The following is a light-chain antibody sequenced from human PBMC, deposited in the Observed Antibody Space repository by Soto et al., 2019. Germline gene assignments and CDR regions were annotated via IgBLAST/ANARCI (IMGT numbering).Light chain of an antibody. CDR3: CSFADGDTYV. J-gene: IGLJ1*01. Sequence: QSALTQPRSVSGSPGQSVTISCTGTSSDVGGYNYVSWYQHHPGKVPKLMIYDVSKRPTGVPDRFSGSKSGNTASLTISGLQAEDETDYSCCSFADGDTYVFGSGTTLTVL. CDR1: SSDVGGYNY. CDR2: DVS. V-gene: IGLV2-11*01.